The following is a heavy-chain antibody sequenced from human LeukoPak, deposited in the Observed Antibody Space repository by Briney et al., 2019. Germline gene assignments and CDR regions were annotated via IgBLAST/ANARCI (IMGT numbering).Heavy chain of an antibody. CDR2: ISSGSDYI. CDR1: EFTFSSYS. Sequence: GGPLRLSCAASEFTFSSYSMNWVRQAPGKGLEWVSSISSGSDYIYYADSVKGRFTISRDNAKNSLYLQMNSLRAEDTAVYYCARGFCSSTICSIDYWGQGTLVTVSS. D-gene: IGHD2-2*01. CDR3: ARGFCSSTICSIDY. J-gene: IGHJ4*02. V-gene: IGHV3-21*01.